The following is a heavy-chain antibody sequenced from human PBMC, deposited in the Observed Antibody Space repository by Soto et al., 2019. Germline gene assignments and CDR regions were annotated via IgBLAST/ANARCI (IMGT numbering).Heavy chain of an antibody. CDR3: ARTPLTFGGGQYGMDV. Sequence: QVQLQESGPGLVKPSGTLSLTCAVSGGSISSSNWWSWVRQPPGKGLEWIGEIYHSGSTNYNPSLKIRVTISVDKSKNQFSLKLSSVAAADTAVYYCARTPLTFGGGQYGMDVWGQGTTVTVSS. J-gene: IGHJ6*02. CDR2: IYHSGST. V-gene: IGHV4-4*02. D-gene: IGHD3-16*01. CDR1: GGSISSSNW.